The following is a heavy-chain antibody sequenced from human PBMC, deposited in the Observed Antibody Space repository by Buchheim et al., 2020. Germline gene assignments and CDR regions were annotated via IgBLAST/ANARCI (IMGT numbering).Heavy chain of an antibody. D-gene: IGHD1-26*01. CDR2: INEDGRIT. J-gene: IGHJ4*02. V-gene: IGHV3-74*02. Sequence: VQLVESGGGLVQPGGSLRLSCVVSGFPFRDYWMHWVRQVPGKGLVWVSRINEDGRITNYADSVKGRFTISRDNTKNTLYLQMNSLRAEDTAVYYCASDLAGAQDQWGQGTL. CDR3: ASDLAGAQDQ. CDR1: GFPFRDYW.